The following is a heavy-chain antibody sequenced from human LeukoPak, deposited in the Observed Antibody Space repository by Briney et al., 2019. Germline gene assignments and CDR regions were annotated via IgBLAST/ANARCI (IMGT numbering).Heavy chain of an antibody. V-gene: IGHV3-74*01. Sequence: GGSLRLSCAASGFTFTTYWMHWLRQAPGKVLMWVSRISPDGSRAEYADSVKGRFTISRDNAKSTVSMQMNSLITEDTAFYYCARGTRGTGAFFDYWGQGSLVTVSS. J-gene: IGHJ4*02. CDR1: GFTFTTYW. CDR3: ARGTRGTGAFFDY. CDR2: ISPDGSRA.